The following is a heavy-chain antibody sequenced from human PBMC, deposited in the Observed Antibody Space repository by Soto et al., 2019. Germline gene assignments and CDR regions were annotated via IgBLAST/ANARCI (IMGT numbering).Heavy chain of an antibody. CDR2: IYYSGST. Sequence: LSLTCTVSGGSISSYYWSWIRQPPGKGLEWIGYIYYSGSTNYNPSLKSRVTISVDTSKNQFSLKLSSVIAADTAVYYCATAKRGYSYGQGYYYYYGMDVWGQGTTVTVSS. D-gene: IGHD5-18*01. CDR3: ATAKRGYSYGQGYYYYYGMDV. CDR1: GGSISSYY. J-gene: IGHJ6*02. V-gene: IGHV4-59*01.